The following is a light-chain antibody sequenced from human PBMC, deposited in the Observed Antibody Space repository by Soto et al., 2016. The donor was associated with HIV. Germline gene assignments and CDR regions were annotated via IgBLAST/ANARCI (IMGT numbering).Light chain of an antibody. V-gene: IGLV3-19*01. Sequence: SSELTQDPAVSVALGQTVRITCQGDSLRRYYASWYQQKPGQAPVLVIYGKNNRPSGIPDRFSGSSSGNTASSTITGAQAEDEADYYCNSRDNSGNHYVFGTGTKVTVL. CDR2: GKN. CDR3: NSRDNSGNHYV. CDR1: SLRRYY. J-gene: IGLJ1*01.